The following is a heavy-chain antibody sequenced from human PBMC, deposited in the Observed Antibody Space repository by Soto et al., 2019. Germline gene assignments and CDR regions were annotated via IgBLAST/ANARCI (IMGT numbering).Heavy chain of an antibody. CDR1: GFTFSSYG. D-gene: IGHD2-8*01. CDR3: AKDLGLYCTNGVCSGFDY. Sequence: GGSLRLSCAASGFTFSSYGMHWVRQAPGKGLEWVAVISYDGSNKYYADSVKGRFTISRDNSKNTLYLQMNSLRAEDTAVYYCAKDLGLYCTNGVCSGFDYWGQGTLVTVSS. CDR2: ISYDGSNK. V-gene: IGHV3-30*18. J-gene: IGHJ4*02.